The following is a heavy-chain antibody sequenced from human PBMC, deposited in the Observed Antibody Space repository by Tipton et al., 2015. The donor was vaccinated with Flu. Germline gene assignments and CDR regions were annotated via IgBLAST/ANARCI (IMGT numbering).Heavy chain of an antibody. CDR1: GFRFSRFG. CDR3: ATPTADFDL. J-gene: IGHJ2*01. V-gene: IGHV3-33*01. Sequence: QLVQSGGGVVQPGKSLRLSCAASGFRFSRFGMHWVRQAPGEGLEWVAAIWFDGSKKYYADSVKGRFTVSRDNSQSTLSLQMNSLRVEDTATYYCATPTADFDLWGRGTLVIVSS. D-gene: IGHD1-1*01. CDR2: IWFDGSKK.